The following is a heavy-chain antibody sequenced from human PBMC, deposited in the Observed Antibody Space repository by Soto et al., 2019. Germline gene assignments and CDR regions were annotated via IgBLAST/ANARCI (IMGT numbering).Heavy chain of an antibody. Sequence: GGSLRLSCAASGFTFSSYAMSWVGQAPGKGLEWVSAISGSGGSTYYADSVKGRVTISRDNSKPTLYLQMNSLRAEDTAVYYCAKSLYPRYYYDSSGYYCPSCYFDSWGQGTLVTVSS. J-gene: IGHJ4*02. CDR1: GFTFSSYA. CDR3: AKSLYPRYYYDSSGYYCPSCYFDS. D-gene: IGHD3-22*01. V-gene: IGHV3-23*01. CDR2: ISGSGGST.